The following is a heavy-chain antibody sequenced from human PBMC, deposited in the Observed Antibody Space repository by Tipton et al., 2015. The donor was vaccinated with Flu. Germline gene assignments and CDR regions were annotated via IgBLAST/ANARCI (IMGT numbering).Heavy chain of an antibody. V-gene: IGHV4-39*07. CDR3: ARLRANYYDSSGYSDY. CDR1: GGSISTSHCY. CDR2: IYYSATT. D-gene: IGHD3-22*01. Sequence: TLSLTCTVSGGSISTSHCYWAWIRQPPGKGLEWIGSIYYSATTDYNPSLESRVTLSVDTSKNHFSLKLSSVTAADTAVYYCARLRANYYDSSGYSDYWGQGTLVTVSS. J-gene: IGHJ4*02.